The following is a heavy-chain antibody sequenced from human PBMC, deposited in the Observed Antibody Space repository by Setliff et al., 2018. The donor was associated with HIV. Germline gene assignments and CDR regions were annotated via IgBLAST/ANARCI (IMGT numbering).Heavy chain of an antibody. Sequence: GGSLRLSCAASGFTFSSYAMHWVRQAPGKGLEWVAVISYDGSNKYYADSVKGRFTISRDNAKNSLYLQMNSLTAEDTAVYYCATYGSGSRTFDYWGQGTLVTVSS. D-gene: IGHD3-10*01. CDR1: GFTFSSYA. CDR2: ISYDGSNK. V-gene: IGHV3-30-3*01. J-gene: IGHJ4*02. CDR3: ATYGSGSRTFDY.